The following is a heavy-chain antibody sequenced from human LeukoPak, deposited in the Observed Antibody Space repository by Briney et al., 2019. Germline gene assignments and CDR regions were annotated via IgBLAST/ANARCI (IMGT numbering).Heavy chain of an antibody. Sequence: GGSRRLSCAASGFTFSSYSKRWVRQAPGKGLEWVAYISSSSSTLHYADPVKGRFTISRDNAKNSLYLQMNSLRDEDTAVYYCARDGRPFDIWGQGTMVTVSS. CDR3: ARDGRPFDI. CDR2: ISSSSSTL. V-gene: IGHV3-48*02. J-gene: IGHJ3*02. CDR1: GFTFSSYS.